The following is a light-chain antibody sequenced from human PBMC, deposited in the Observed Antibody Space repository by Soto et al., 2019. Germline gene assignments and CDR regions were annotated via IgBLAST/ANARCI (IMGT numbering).Light chain of an antibody. J-gene: IGKJ1*01. CDR1: QSVTSY. CDR2: DAS. Sequence: IVLTQYAATLSLSPGESATLSCRAGQSVTSYLAWYQQRPGQAPRLLINDASRRATGIPDRFSGSGSGADFTLTISSLQPEDVATYYCQKFDSAPTFGPGSMV. CDR3: QKFDSAPT. V-gene: IGKV3-11*01.